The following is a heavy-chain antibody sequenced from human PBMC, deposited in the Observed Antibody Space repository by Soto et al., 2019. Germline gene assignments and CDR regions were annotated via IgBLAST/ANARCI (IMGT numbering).Heavy chain of an antibody. CDR1: GFTFSNYG. D-gene: IGHD3-3*01. CDR2: IWFDGNNQ. CDR3: ARATEWNALDI. J-gene: IGHJ3*02. Sequence: QVQLVESGGGVVQPGRSLRLSCAASGFTFSNYGMHWVRQAPGKGLEWVAVIWFDGNNQYYADSVKGRFTISRDNSKNTLFLQMNSLRAEDTAVYYCARATEWNALDIWGQGTMVTVSS. V-gene: IGHV3-33*01.